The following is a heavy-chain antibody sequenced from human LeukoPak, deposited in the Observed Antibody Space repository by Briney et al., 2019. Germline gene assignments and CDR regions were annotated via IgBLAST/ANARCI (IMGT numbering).Heavy chain of an antibody. CDR3: ARLLDYGGNSVAFDI. J-gene: IGHJ3*02. V-gene: IGHV4-39*01. CDR1: GGSISSSSYY. D-gene: IGHD4-23*01. Sequence: SETLSLTCAVSGGSISSSSYYWGWIRQPPGQGLEWIGSLYYSGSTYYNPSLKSRVTISVDTSKNQFSLKLSSVTAADTAVYYCARLLDYGGNSVAFDIWGQGTMVTVSS. CDR2: LYYSGST.